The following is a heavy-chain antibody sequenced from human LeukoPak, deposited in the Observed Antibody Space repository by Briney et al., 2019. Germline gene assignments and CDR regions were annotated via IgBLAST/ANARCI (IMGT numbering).Heavy chain of an antibody. J-gene: IGHJ4*02. D-gene: IGHD2-2*01. CDR1: GYTFTSYY. CDR3: ARGARVVVPAALDY. Sequence: ASVKVSCKASGYTFTSYYMHWVRQAPGQGLEWMGVINPSGGSTSYAQKFQGRVTMTRDTSTSTAYMELRSLRSDDTAVYYCARGARVVVPAALDYWGQGTLVTVPS. V-gene: IGHV1-46*01. CDR2: INPSGGST.